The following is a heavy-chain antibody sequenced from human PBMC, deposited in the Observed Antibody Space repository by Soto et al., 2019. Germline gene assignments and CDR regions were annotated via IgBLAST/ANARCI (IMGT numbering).Heavy chain of an antibody. V-gene: IGHV3-23*01. J-gene: IGHJ4*02. Sequence: LRLSCAASGFSFSDYAMSWVRQAPGKGLEGVSVISESGGSTHYADSVRGRFTVSRDNSKNSLSLRMNSLRDEDTAVYFCAKRSPYSSGWYSPIFDYWGQGALVTVSS. CDR1: GFSFSDYA. D-gene: IGHD6-13*01. CDR2: ISESGGST. CDR3: AKRSPYSSGWYSPIFDY.